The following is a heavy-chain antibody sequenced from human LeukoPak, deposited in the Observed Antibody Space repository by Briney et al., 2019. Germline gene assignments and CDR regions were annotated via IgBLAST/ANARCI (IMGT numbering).Heavy chain of an antibody. CDR1: GGSISTITYY. CDR2: FSYSGST. Sequence: SETLSLTCTVSGGSISTITYYWGWIRQPPGKGLEWIGYFSYSGSTNYNPSLKSRVTISVDTSKNQFSLKLSSVTAEGTAVYYCARVPARRVVTTPTYFDFWGQGTLVTVSS. V-gene: IGHV4-61*05. J-gene: IGHJ4*02. D-gene: IGHD2-21*02. CDR3: ARVPARRVVTTPTYFDF.